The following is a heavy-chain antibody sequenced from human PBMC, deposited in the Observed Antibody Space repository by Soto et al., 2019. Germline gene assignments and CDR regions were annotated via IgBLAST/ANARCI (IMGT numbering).Heavy chain of an antibody. D-gene: IGHD7-27*01. CDR2: IIPILGIA. Sequence: QVQMVQSGAEVKKPGSSVNVSCKASGGTFSNYTIRWVRQAPGQGLEWMGRIIPILGIANYAQEFQGRVTITADKSTSTAYMELSSLRSEDTTVYYWARDHLGYPPGWGDYYVMDVWGQGTTVTVSS. J-gene: IGHJ6*02. CDR3: ARDHLGYPPGWGDYYVMDV. CDR1: GGTFSNYT. V-gene: IGHV1-69*08.